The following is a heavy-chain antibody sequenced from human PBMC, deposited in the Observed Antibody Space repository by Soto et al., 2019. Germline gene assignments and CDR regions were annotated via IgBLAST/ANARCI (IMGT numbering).Heavy chain of an antibody. CDR3: DRVPDY. J-gene: IGHJ4*02. CDR1: GGSISSGGYS. Sequence: QLQLQESGSGLVKPSQTLSLTCAVSGGSISSGGYSWSWIRQPPGKGLEWIGYMYHSGSTYCNPSLKSGVTISIDRSKNQFSLKLSSVTAEDTAVYYCDRVPDYWRQGILVTVSS. V-gene: IGHV4-30-2*01. D-gene: IGHD2-2*01. CDR2: MYHSGST.